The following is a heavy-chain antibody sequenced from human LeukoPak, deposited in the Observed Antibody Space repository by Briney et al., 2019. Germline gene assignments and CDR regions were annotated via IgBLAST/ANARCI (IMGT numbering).Heavy chain of an antibody. CDR2: ISYDGSNK. CDR3: ATGERNYDFWSGYYTEAHFDY. V-gene: IGHV3-30*03. CDR1: GFTFSGYG. Sequence: GGSLRLSCAASGFTFSGYGMSWVRQAPGKGLEWVAVISYDGSNKYYADSVKGRFTISRDNSKNTLYLQMNSLRAEDTAVYYCATGERNYDFWSGYYTEAHFDYWGQGTLVTVSS. D-gene: IGHD3-3*01. J-gene: IGHJ4*02.